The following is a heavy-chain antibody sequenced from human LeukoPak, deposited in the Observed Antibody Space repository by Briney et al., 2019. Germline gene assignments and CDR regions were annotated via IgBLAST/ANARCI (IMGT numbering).Heavy chain of an antibody. J-gene: IGHJ6*02. Sequence: SETLSLTCTVSGGSVSSASYYWSWIRQPPGKGLEWIAYVYYTGSTNYNPSLKSRVTISLDMSKNQFSLKLSSVTAADTAVYYCARGAVVVPAAMSDYYGMDVWGQGTTVTVSS. V-gene: IGHV4-61*01. CDR1: GGSVSSASYY. CDR3: ARGAVVVPAAMSDYYGMDV. D-gene: IGHD2-2*01. CDR2: VYYTGST.